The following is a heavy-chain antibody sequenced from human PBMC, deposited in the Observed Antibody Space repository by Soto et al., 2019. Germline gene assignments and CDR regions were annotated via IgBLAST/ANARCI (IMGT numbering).Heavy chain of an antibody. CDR1: GFTFSSYG. V-gene: IGHV3-30*18. CDR3: AKDGPRIRMGATTGVFDY. D-gene: IGHD1-26*01. J-gene: IGHJ4*02. CDR2: ISYDGSNK. Sequence: GGSLRLSCAASGFTFSSYGMHWVRQAPGKGLEWVAVISYDGSNKYYADSVKGRFTISRDNSKNTLYLQMNSLRAEDTAVYYCAKDGPRIRMGATTGVFDYWGQGTLVTVSS.